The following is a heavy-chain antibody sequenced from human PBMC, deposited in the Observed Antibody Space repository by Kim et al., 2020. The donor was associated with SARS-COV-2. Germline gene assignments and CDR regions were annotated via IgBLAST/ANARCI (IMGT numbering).Heavy chain of an antibody. CDR2: ISGSGGST. CDR3: AKDYIVVVPAYSPKSLYFDY. V-gene: IGHV3-23*01. J-gene: IGHJ4*02. D-gene: IGHD2-2*01. CDR1: GFTFSSYA. Sequence: GGSLRLSCAASGFTFSSYAMSWVRQAPGKGLEWVSAISGSGGSTYYADSVKGRFTISRDNSKNTLYLQMNSLRVEDTAVYYCAKDYIVVVPAYSPKSLYFDYWGQGTLVTVSS.